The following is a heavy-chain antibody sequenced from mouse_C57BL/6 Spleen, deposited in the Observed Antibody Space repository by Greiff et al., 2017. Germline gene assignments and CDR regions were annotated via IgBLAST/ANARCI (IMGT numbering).Heavy chain of an antibody. CDR3: ARRGYGSSWFAY. V-gene: IGHV1-55*01. CDR1: GYTFTSYW. D-gene: IGHD1-1*01. CDR2: IYPGSGST. Sequence: QVQLKESGAELVKPGASVKMSCKASGYTFTSYWITWVKQRPGQGLEWIGDIYPGSGSTNYNEKFKSKATLTVDTSSSTAYMQLSSLTSEDSAVYYCARRGYGSSWFAYWGQGTLVTVSA. J-gene: IGHJ3*01.